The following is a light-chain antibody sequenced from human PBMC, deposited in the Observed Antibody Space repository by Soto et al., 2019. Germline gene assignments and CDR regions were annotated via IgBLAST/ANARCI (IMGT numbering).Light chain of an antibody. CDR2: KAS. V-gene: IGKV1-5*03. J-gene: IGKJ2*01. Sequence: DIQMTQSPSTLSASVGDIVTITCLASQSISSWLAWYQQKPGKAPKLLIYKASSLESGVPSGFSGSGSGTEFTLTISSLQPDDFATYYGQQYNSYPYTFGQGTKLEI. CDR3: QQYNSYPYT. CDR1: QSISSW.